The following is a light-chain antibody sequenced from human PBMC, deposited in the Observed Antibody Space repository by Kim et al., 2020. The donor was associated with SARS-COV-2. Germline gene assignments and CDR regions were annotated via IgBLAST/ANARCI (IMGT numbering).Light chain of an antibody. J-gene: IGKJ1*01. CDR3: QHRSNWPPWT. Sequence: EIVLTQSPATLSLSPGERATLSCRASQSVSYYLAWYQQKPGRAPRLLIYDASNRATGIPARFSGSGSGTDFTLTISSLEPEDFAVYYCQHRSNWPPWTFGQGTKVEVK. CDR1: QSVSYY. CDR2: DAS. V-gene: IGKV3-11*01.